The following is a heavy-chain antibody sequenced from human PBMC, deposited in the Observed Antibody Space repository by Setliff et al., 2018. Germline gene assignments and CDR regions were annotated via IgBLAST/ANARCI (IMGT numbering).Heavy chain of an antibody. CDR3: ARSESCGATNCSPFDY. J-gene: IGHJ4*02. V-gene: IGHV3-23*01. Sequence: PGGSLRLSCAASGFPFSTYAMSWVRQAPGKGLEWVSSISGSGGSTYYTDSVKGRFTISRDNSKNTLYLQMNSLRPEDTAVYYCARSESCGATNCSPFDYWGQGTLVTVSS. D-gene: IGHD2-2*01. CDR1: GFPFSTYA. CDR2: ISGSGGST.